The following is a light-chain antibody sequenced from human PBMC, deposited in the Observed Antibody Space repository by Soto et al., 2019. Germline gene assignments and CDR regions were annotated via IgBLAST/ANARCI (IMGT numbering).Light chain of an antibody. CDR2: GAS. CDR3: QQYNNWPHM. Sequence: EIVMTQSPATLSVSPGERATLSCRASQSVSSNLAWYQQKPGQAPRLLIYGASTRATGIPARFSGSGSGTEFTLTISSLQSEDFAVYYCQQYNNWPHMFGQGTKVEIK. V-gene: IGKV3-15*01. CDR1: QSVSSN. J-gene: IGKJ1*01.